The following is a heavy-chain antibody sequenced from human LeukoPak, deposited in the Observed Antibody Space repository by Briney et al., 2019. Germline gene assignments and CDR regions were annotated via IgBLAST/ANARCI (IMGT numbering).Heavy chain of an antibody. CDR1: GFTFSSYA. J-gene: IGHJ4*02. Sequence: GGSLRLSCSASGFTFSSYAMHWIRQAPGKGLEYVSAISSNGGSTYYADSVQGRFTISRDNFKNTLYLQMSSLRSEDTAVYYCVKGYSGSFYVGSYADYWGQGTLVTVSS. D-gene: IGHD1-26*01. CDR2: ISSNGGST. CDR3: VKGYSGSFYVGSYADY. V-gene: IGHV3-64D*06.